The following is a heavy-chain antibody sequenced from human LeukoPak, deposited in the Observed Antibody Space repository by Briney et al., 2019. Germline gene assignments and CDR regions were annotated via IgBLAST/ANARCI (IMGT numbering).Heavy chain of an antibody. V-gene: IGHV4-59*02. CDR2: IYHTGST. Sequence: SETQSLTCIISGGSVSDYYWSWIRQSPGKGLEWIGYIYHTGSTSYSPSLKSRVTISADTSQNQFSLKLSSVTAADMAVYYCASRKLGNDYWGQGTLVTVSS. CDR3: ASRKLGNDY. CDR1: GGSVSDYY. J-gene: IGHJ4*02. D-gene: IGHD7-27*01.